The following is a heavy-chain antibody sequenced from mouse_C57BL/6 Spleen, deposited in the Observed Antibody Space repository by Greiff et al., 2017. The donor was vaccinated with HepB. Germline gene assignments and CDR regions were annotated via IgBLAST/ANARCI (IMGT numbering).Heavy chain of an antibody. V-gene: IGHV1-54*01. Sequence: VKLMESGAELVRPGTSVKVSCKASGYAFTNYLIEWVKQRPGQGLEWIGVINPGSGGTNYNEKFKGKATLTADKSSSTAYMQLSSLTSEDSAVYFCARSIYDGYYGYWGQGTTLTVSS. D-gene: IGHD2-3*01. CDR1: GYAFTNYL. CDR3: ARSIYDGYYGY. J-gene: IGHJ2*01. CDR2: INPGSGGT.